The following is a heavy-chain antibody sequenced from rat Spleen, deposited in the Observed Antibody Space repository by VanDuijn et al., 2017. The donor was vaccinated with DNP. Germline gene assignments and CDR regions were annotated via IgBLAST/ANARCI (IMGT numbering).Heavy chain of an antibody. V-gene: IGHV5-7*01. CDR1: GFTFSDYN. Sequence: EVHLVESGGGLVQPGRSLKVSCAASGFTFSDYNMAWVRQAPKKGLEWVATISYDGSRTNYRDSVKGRFTISRDNAKSTLYLQMNSLRSEDMATYYCARWNSSGYYFDSWGQGVMVTVSS. J-gene: IGHJ2*01. CDR3: ARWNSSGYYFDS. CDR2: ISYDGSRT. D-gene: IGHD4-3*01.